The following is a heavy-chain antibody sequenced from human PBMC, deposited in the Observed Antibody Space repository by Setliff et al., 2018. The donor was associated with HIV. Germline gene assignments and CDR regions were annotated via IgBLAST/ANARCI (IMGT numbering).Heavy chain of an antibody. D-gene: IGHD2-2*01. CDR2: ITSSGNTM. Sequence: PGGSLRLSCAASGFTFSSFSMHWVRQAPGKGLEWVSYITSSGNTMDYADSVKGRFTISRDNAKNTLHLQMSGLRVDDTAVYYCAREAHCSSSRCDGRFSDSWGKGTTVTVSS. V-gene: IGHV3-48*04. CDR1: GFTFSSFS. CDR3: AREAHCSSSRCDGRFSDS. J-gene: IGHJ6*04.